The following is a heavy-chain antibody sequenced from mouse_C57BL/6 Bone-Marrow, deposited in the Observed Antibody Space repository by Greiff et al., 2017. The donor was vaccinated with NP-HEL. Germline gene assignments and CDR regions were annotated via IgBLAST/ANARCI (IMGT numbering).Heavy chain of an antibody. CDR2: IWSGGST. D-gene: IGHD2-2*01. V-gene: IGHV2-2*01. J-gene: IGHJ3*01. CDR1: GFSLTSYG. Sequence: VMLVESGPGLVQPSQSLSITCTVSGFSLTSYGVHWVSQSPGKGLEWLGVIWSGGSTDYNAAFISRLSISKDNSKSQVFFKMNSLQADDTAIYYCARRGGVTTPFAYWGQGTLVTVSA. CDR3: ARRGGVTTPFAY.